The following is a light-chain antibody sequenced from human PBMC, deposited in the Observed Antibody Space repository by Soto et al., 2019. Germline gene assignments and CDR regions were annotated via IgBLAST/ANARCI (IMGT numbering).Light chain of an antibody. CDR3: QSYDSSLSPYV. CDR1: SSNIGAGYD. J-gene: IGLJ1*01. Sequence: QSLLTQPPSVSGAPGQRVTISCTGSSSNIGAGYDVHWYQQLPGTAPKLLIYANSNRPSGVPDRFSGSKSGTSASLAITGLQAEDEADYYCQSYDSSLSPYVFGTGPKLTVL. V-gene: IGLV1-40*01. CDR2: ANS.